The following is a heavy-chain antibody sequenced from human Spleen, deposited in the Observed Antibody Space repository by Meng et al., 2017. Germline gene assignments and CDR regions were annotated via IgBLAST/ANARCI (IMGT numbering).Heavy chain of an antibody. CDR2: ISGSGGST. CDR3: AKGSWGSGSYSTTPVEY. V-gene: IGHV3-23*01. J-gene: IGHJ4*02. D-gene: IGHD3-10*01. Sequence: GGSLRLSCVASGFIFTSYAMSWVRQTPGKGLEWVSAISGSGGSTSYADSVQGRFTISRDNSKNTLYLQMNRLRAEDTAVYYCAKGSWGSGSYSTTPVEYWGQGTLVTVSS. CDR1: GFIFTSYA.